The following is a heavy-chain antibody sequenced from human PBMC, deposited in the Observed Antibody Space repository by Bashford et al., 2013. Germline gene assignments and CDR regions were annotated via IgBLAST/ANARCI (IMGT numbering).Heavy chain of an antibody. Sequence: GSLRLSCTGSGFTLGDYVISWFRQAPREGLEWIGYIRSKAYGGTPEYAPSVKGRFSISRDDSNNIAYLQMNSLRTEDTAVYYCGGAYDIPGSRWFDPVGPGNPGHRLL. D-gene: IGHD3-9*01. J-gene: IGHJ5*02. CDR3: GGAYDIPGSRWFDP. CDR1: GFTLGDYV. CDR2: IRSKAYGGTP. V-gene: IGHV3-49*03.